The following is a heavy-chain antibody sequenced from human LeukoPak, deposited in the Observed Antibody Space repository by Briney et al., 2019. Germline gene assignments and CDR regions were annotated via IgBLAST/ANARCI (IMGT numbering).Heavy chain of an antibody. CDR3: ARDLRPIYSYYYMAV. J-gene: IGHJ6*03. CDR1: GYTFCSYG. Sequence: GASVKVSCKASGYTFCSYGNSWVRQAPGQGLELMGWISSYNDNTNYDQKLQGRVTMTTVDSSNTAFTELRSLRSDDTAVDYFARDLRPIYSYYYMAVWGKGTTVTVSS. V-gene: IGHV1-18*01. CDR2: ISSYNDNT.